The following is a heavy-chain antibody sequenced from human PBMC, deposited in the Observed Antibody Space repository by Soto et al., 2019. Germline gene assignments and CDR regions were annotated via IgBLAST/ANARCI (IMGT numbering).Heavy chain of an antibody. V-gene: IGHV4-61*01. D-gene: IGHD1-1*01. CDR3: ARGNWNDAKHWFDP. Sequence: SETLSLTCTVSGGSVSSGSYYWSWIRQPPGKGLEWIGYIYYSGSTNYNPSLKSRVTISVDTPKNQFSLKLSSVTAADTAVYYCARGNWNDAKHWFDPWGQGTLVTVSS. J-gene: IGHJ5*02. CDR1: GGSVSSGSYY. CDR2: IYYSGST.